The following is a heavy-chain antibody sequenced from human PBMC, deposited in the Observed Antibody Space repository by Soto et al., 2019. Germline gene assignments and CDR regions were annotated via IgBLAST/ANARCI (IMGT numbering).Heavy chain of an antibody. J-gene: IGHJ3*02. CDR3: AKDQRGKYRGTGDAFDI. D-gene: IGHD3-10*01. CDR1: GFTFSSYA. CDR2: ISGSGGST. Sequence: GGSLRLSCAASGFTFSSYAMSWVRQAPGKGLEWVSAISGSGGSTYYADSVKGRFTISRDNSKNTLYLQMNSLRAEDTAVYYCAKDQRGKYRGTGDAFDIWGQGTMVTVSS. V-gene: IGHV3-23*01.